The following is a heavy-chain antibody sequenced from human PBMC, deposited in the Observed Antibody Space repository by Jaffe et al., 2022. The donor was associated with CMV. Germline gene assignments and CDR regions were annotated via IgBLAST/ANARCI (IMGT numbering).Heavy chain of an antibody. J-gene: IGHJ6*02. CDR3: AKDRAYYYDSSGPTLEVPLGMDV. CDR2: ISYDGSNK. V-gene: IGHV3-30*18. CDR1: GFTFSSYG. D-gene: IGHD3-22*01. Sequence: QVQLVESGGGVVQPGRSLRLSCAASGFTFSSYGMHWVRQAPGKGLEWVAVISYDGSNKYYADSVKGRFTISRDNSKNTLYLQMNSLRAEDTAVYYCAKDRAYYYDSSGPTLEVPLGMDVWGQGTTVTVSS.